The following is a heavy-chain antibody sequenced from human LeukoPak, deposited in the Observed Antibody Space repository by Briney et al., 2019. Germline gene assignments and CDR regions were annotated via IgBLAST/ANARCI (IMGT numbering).Heavy chain of an antibody. Sequence: NPSETLSLTCSVSGGSIDRTSSYWGWVRQSPGKGLEWIGSINYVGSTYYNPSLKSRATLSLDTSENRFSLRLSSVTAADTAVYFCARDRPGEPLKYYFDPWGQGTLVTVSS. J-gene: IGHJ4*02. CDR3: ARDRPGEPLKYYFDP. D-gene: IGHD1-14*01. CDR2: INYVGST. V-gene: IGHV4-39*07. CDR1: GGSIDRTSSY.